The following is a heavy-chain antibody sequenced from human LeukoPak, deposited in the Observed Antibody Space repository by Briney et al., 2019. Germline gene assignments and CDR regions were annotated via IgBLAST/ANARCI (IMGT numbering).Heavy chain of an antibody. D-gene: IGHD6-6*01. Sequence: SETLSLTCTVSGGSITNYYWSWIRQPAGKGLGWIGRIHTSGNTDYNPSLKSRVTMSLDTSKNQFSLKLNSMTAADTAVYYCAREGSATARPFVSNDCRGQGTLVIVSS. CDR1: GGSITNYY. CDR3: AREGSATARPFVSNDC. CDR2: IHTSGNT. V-gene: IGHV4-4*07. J-gene: IGHJ4*02.